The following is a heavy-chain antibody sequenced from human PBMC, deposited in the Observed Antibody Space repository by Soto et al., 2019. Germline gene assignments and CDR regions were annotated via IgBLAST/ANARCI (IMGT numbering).Heavy chain of an antibody. CDR3: ARLGDYYQAFEY. D-gene: IGHD3-22*01. Sequence: PSETLSLTCNVSGSPISSYYWSWFRQPPGQGLEWVGYIYYTGTTTYNPSLRSRVAISVDASKSQFSLDLRSVTAADTAVYYCARLGDYYQAFEYWGHGALVTVSS. CDR1: GSPISSYY. CDR2: IYYTGTT. J-gene: IGHJ4*01. V-gene: IGHV4-59*08.